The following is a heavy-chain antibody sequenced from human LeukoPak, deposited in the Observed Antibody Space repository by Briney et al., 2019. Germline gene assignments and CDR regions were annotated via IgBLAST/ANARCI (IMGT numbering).Heavy chain of an antibody. J-gene: IGHJ3*02. CDR3: ARGSRASDSSSWLVWAFDI. CDR2: IYYSGST. D-gene: IGHD6-13*01. Sequence: PSETLSLTCTVSGGSISSYYWSWIRQPPGKGLEWIGYIYYSGSTNYNPSLKSRVTISVDTSKNQFSLKLSSVTAADTAVYYCARGSRASDSSSWLVWAFDIWGQGTMVTVSS. CDR1: GGSISSYY. V-gene: IGHV4-59*01.